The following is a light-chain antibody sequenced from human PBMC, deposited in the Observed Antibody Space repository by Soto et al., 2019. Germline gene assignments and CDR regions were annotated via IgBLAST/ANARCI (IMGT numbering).Light chain of an antibody. Sequence: DLQMTQSPSTLSASVGDRVTITCRASQIISSWLAWYQQKPGKAPKLLIYDASSLQGGVPSSFSGSGSGTEFTLTISSLQPDDFATYYCQQYNSYPWTFGQGTKVEIK. J-gene: IGKJ1*01. CDR1: QIISSW. CDR2: DAS. V-gene: IGKV1-5*01. CDR3: QQYNSYPWT.